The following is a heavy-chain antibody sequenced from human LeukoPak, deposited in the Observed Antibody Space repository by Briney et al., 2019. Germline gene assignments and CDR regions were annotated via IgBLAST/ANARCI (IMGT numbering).Heavy chain of an antibody. CDR1: GFTFRDHF. D-gene: IGHD6-19*01. Sequence: GGSLRLSCAVSGFTFRDHFMDWVRQAPGKGLEWVGRSRNKASSYTTEYAASVKGRFIISRDDSKNALYLQMNGLKTEDTAVYYCVRCWYNSGYYPNYWGQGTLVTVSS. CDR2: SRNKASSYTT. V-gene: IGHV3-72*01. J-gene: IGHJ4*02. CDR3: VRCWYNSGYYPNY.